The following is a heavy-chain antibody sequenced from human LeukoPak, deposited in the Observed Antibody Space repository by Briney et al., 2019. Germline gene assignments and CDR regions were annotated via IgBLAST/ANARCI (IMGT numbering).Heavy chain of an antibody. J-gene: IGHJ5*02. D-gene: IGHD4-11*01. CDR3: ARSPLTTVTTWYNWFDP. CDR1: GFTVSSNY. Sequence: GGSLRLSCAASGFTVSSNYMSWVRQAPGKGLEWVSVIYSGGSTYYADSVKGRFTISRDNSKNTLYLQMSSLRAEDTAVYYCARSPLTTVTTWYNWFDPWGQGTLVTVSS. V-gene: IGHV3-66*01. CDR2: IYSGGST.